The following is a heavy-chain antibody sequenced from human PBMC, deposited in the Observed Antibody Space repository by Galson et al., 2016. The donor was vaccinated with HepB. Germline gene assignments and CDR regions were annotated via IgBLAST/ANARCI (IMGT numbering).Heavy chain of an antibody. CDR2: ISFDGNKK. CDR1: GFNFSNYA. CDR3: VVPAAINFEY. Sequence: SLRLSCAASGFNFSNYAMHWVRQAPGKGLEWVSMISFDGNKKFYADSVKGQFTISRDNSKSTLFLQMSSLRHEDTAVYHCVVPAAINFEYWGRGTLVTVSS. D-gene: IGHD2-2*01. V-gene: IGHV3-30*04. J-gene: IGHJ4*02.